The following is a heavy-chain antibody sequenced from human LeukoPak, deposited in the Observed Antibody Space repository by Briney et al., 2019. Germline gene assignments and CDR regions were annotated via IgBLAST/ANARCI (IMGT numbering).Heavy chain of an antibody. CDR1: GIAFNTYW. J-gene: IGHJ3*02. D-gene: IGHD5-12*01. Sequence: GSLRLSCAASGIAFNTYWMTWIRQPPGKGLEWIGFICYRGSTNYNPSLESRVTISIDTSKNRFSLKLSSVTAADTAVYYCARDRYSGYDGFGAFDIWGQGTMVTVSS. CDR3: ARDRYSGYDGFGAFDI. CDR2: ICYRGST. V-gene: IGHV4-59*01.